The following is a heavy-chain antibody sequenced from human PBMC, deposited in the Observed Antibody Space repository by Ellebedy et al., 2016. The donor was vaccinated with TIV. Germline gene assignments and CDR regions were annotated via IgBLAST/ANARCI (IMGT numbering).Heavy chain of an antibody. V-gene: IGHV4-34*01. CDR2: INHSGST. J-gene: IGHJ4*02. CDR3: ARQLGRGRLYYFDY. CDR1: GGSFSGYY. D-gene: IGHD7-27*01. Sequence: SETLSLTCAVYGGSFSGYYWSWIRQPPGKGLEWIGEINHSGSTNYNPSLKSRVTISVDTSKNQFSLKLSSVTAADTAVYYCARQLGRGRLYYFDYWGQGTLVTVSS.